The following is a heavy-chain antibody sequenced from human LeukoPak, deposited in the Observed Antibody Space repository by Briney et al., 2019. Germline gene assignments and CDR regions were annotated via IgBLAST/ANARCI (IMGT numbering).Heavy chain of an antibody. J-gene: IGHJ3*02. D-gene: IGHD3-16*02. CDR3: ARDGGARYDYVWGSYRIDAFDI. Sequence: GASVKVSCKASGYTFTGCYMHWVRQAPGQGLEWMGWINPNSGGTNYAQKFQGWVTMTRDTSISTAYMELSRLRSDDTAVCYCARDGGARYDYVWGSYRIDAFDIWGQGTMVTVSS. CDR1: GYTFTGCY. CDR2: INPNSGGT. V-gene: IGHV1-2*04.